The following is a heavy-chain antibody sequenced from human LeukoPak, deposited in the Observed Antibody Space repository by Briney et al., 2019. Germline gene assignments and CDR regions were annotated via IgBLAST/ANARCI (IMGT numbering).Heavy chain of an antibody. D-gene: IGHD5-24*01. J-gene: IGHJ4*02. V-gene: IGHV4-59*01. CDR3: ARGVGRDGYNFDF. Sequence: SETLSLTCTVSGGSLSSYYWSWIRQPPGKGLEWIGYIYYSGSTNYNPSLKSRVTISVDTSKNQFSLKLSSVTAADTAVYYCARGVGRDGYNFDFWGQGALVTVSS. CDR2: IYYSGST. CDR1: GGSLSSYY.